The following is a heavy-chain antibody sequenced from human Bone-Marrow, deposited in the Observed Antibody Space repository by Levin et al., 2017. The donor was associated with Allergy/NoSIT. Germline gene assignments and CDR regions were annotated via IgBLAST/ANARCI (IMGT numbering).Heavy chain of an antibody. CDR2: IYYDGTT. V-gene: IGHV4-39*07. J-gene: IGHJ6*02. CDR3: ARGGIPAAGTDPHYYPYSGMDV. Sequence: SQTLSLTCSVSGGSVRVNGYYWGWIRQSPGKGLEWIGIIYYDGTTYYNPSLKSRVTISVDRSNNQFSLTLTSVTAAETAVYYCARGGIPAAGTDPHYYPYSGMDVWGQGTTVTVS. D-gene: IGHD6-25*01. CDR1: GGSVRVNGYY.